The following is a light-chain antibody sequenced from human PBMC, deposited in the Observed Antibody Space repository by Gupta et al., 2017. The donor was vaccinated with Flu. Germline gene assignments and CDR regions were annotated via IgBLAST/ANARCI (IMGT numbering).Light chain of an antibody. J-gene: IGKJ4*01. V-gene: IGKV3-11*01. CDR3: LHRSNLPPT. Sequence: PAIVSWYPAHRSTLTVWSMESVRRYLTWSHQKPGRAPTLLIYDVSNRFTGVPDRFSGSGSGTEFTLTISRLEPEDFAVYYCLHRSNLPPTFGGGTKVEIK. CDR2: DVS. CDR1: ESVRRY.